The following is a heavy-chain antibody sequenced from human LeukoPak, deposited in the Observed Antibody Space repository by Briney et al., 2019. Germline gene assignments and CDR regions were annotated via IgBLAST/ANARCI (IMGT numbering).Heavy chain of an antibody. J-gene: IGHJ4*02. CDR2: IGSKASGGRT. Sequence: GGSLRLSCTGSGFTFGDYALTWVRKAPGKGLEWVGSIGSKASGGRTEYAASVKGRFSISRDDSKSTAYLQMDSLKTEDTAVFYCTRWITGSYYDFWGQGTLVSVSS. CDR1: GFTFGDYA. V-gene: IGHV3-49*04. CDR3: TRWITGSYYDF. D-gene: IGHD3-10*01.